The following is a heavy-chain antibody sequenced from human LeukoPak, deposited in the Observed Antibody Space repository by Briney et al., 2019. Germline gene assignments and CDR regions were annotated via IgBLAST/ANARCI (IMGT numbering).Heavy chain of an antibody. V-gene: IGHV3-23*01. CDR2: ISGSGGST. D-gene: IGHD3-22*01. Sequence: GGSLRLSCAASGFTFSSYAMSWVRQAPGKGLEWVSVISGSGGSTYYADSVKGRFTISRDNSKNTLYLQMNSLRAEDTAVYYCAGRDSSGYYFGHWFDTWGQGTLVTVSS. CDR3: AGRDSSGYYFGHWFDT. CDR1: GFTFSSYA. J-gene: IGHJ5*02.